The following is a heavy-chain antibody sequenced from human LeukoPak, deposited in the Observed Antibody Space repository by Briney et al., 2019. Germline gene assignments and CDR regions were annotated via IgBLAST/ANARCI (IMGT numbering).Heavy chain of an antibody. V-gene: IGHV1-69*13. CDR1: GGTFSSYA. CDR2: IIPIYGTA. CDR3: ARGKDYYGSGSYYKLRYYFDY. D-gene: IGHD3-10*01. Sequence: SVKVSCKASGGTFSSYAISWVRQAPAQGLEWMGGIIPIYGTANYAQKFQGRVTITADEATSTAYMELSSLRSEDTAVYYCARGKDYYGSGSYYKLRYYFDYWGQGTLVTVSS. J-gene: IGHJ4*02.